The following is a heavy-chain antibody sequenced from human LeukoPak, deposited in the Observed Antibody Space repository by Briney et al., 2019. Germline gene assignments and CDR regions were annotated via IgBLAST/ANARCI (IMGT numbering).Heavy chain of an antibody. CDR1: RFTFGSYA. D-gene: IGHD1-26*01. CDR2: TSYGGSNK. CDR3: AKGPLYSGSYVWYFDY. V-gene: IGHV3-30*18. Sequence: GGSLRLSCAASRFTFGSYAMHWVRQAPGEGLEWVAVTSYGGSNKYYADSVKGRLTLSRDNSTKPPYLQMNSLLAEDPAVYYCAKGPLYSGSYVWYFDYWGQGTLVTVSS. J-gene: IGHJ4*02.